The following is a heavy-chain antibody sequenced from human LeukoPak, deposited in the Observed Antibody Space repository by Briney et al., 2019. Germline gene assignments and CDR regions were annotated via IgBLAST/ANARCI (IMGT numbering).Heavy chain of an antibody. V-gene: IGHV4-34*01. J-gene: IGHJ6*03. CDR3: ARVRVMRPQSSSKMTYYYYMDV. CDR2: INHSGST. D-gene: IGHD6-6*01. CDR1: GGSFSGYY. Sequence: PSETLSLTCAVYGGSFSGYYWSWIRQPPGKGLEWIGEINHSGSTNYNPSLKSRVTISVDTSKNQFSLKLSSVTAADTAVYYCARVRVMRPQSSSKMTYYYYMDVWGKGTTVTVSS.